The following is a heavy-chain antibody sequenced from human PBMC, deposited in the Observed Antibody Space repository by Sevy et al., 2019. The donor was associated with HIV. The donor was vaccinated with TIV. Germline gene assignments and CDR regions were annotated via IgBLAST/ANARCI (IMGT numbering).Heavy chain of an antibody. Sequence: GGSLRLSCAASGFTFNIYSMNWVRQAPGKGLEWISYMTSDLNTIYYADSVKGRFTSSRDNDRYLLFLQMDGLRDDDTGVYYCARSVAGNFDSWGRGTLVTVSS. V-gene: IGHV3-48*02. D-gene: IGHD6-19*01. CDR3: ARSVAGNFDS. CDR1: GFTFNIYS. J-gene: IGHJ4*02. CDR2: MTSDLNTI.